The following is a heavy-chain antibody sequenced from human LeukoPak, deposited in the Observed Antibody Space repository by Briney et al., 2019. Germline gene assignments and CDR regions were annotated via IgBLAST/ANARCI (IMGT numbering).Heavy chain of an antibody. CDR1: GFTFNNYW. D-gene: IGHD2-15*01. CDR3: ARDLRGNIVVIVAADLSLDY. Sequence: GGSLRLSCAASGFTFNNYWMSWVRQAPGKGLEWVANIKHDGSEKYSVASVKGRFTISRDNAKNSVYLQMNTLRAEDTAVYYCARDLRGNIVVIVAADLSLDYWGQGTLVTVAS. CDR2: IKHDGSEK. V-gene: IGHV3-7*01. J-gene: IGHJ4*02.